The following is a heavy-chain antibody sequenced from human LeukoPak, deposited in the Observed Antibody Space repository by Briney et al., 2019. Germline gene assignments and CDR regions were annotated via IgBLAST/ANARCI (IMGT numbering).Heavy chain of an antibody. CDR2: IYHSGST. J-gene: IGHJ4*02. V-gene: IGHV4-38-2*01. CDR3: ARVRLQHFDY. D-gene: IGHD6-13*01. CDR1: GYSISSGYY. Sequence: PSETLSLTCAVSGYSISSGYYWGWIRQPPGKGLEWIGSIYHSGSTYYNPSLKSRVTISVDTSKNQSSLKLSSVTAADTAVYYCARVRLQHFDYWGQGTLVTVSS.